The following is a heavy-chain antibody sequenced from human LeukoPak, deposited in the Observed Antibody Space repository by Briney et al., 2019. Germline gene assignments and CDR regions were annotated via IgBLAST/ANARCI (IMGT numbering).Heavy chain of an antibody. D-gene: IGHD3-22*01. CDR1: GFTFSSYA. CDR3: AKEGDSSGYYSDAFDI. CDR2: ISGSGGST. V-gene: IGHV3-23*01. J-gene: IGHJ3*02. Sequence: GSLRLSCAASGFTFSSYAMSWVRQAPGKGLEWVSAISGSGGSTYYADSVKGRFTISRDNSKNTLYLQMNSLRAEDTAVYYCAKEGDSSGYYSDAFDIWGQGTMVTVSS.